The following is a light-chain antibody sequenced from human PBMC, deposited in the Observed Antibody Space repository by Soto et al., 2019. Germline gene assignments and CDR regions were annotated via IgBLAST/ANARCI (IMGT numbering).Light chain of an antibody. CDR3: SSYTSINTHV. CDR2: DVS. Sequence: QAVVTQPASVSGSPGQSITISCTGTSSDVGGYNYVSWYQQYPGKAPKLMISDVSNRPSGVSIRFSGPKSGNQASLPISGVHAEDEADYYCSSYTSINTHVFGTGTKLTVL. J-gene: IGLJ1*01. V-gene: IGLV2-14*01. CDR1: SSDVGGYNY.